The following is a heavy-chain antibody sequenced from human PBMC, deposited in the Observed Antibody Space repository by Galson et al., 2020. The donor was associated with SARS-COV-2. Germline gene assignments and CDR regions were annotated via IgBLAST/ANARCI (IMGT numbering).Heavy chain of an antibody. Sequence: GGSLRLSCAVSGFNFNNYAMNWLRQAPGKGLEWVSGVSGSVSTTYYAGSVKGRFTISRDNSQNTMDLQMNSLTAEDTALYYCAKRQGYSSSSPYGSWGQGTLVTVSS. CDR1: GFNFNNYA. J-gene: IGHJ5*02. D-gene: IGHD6-13*01. V-gene: IGHV3-23*01. CDR3: AKRQGYSSSSPYGS. CDR2: VSGSVSTT.